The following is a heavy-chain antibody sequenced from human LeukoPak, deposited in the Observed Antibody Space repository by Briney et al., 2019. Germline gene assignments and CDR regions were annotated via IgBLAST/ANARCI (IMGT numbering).Heavy chain of an antibody. Sequence: PGGSLRLSCAASGFTFDDYGMSWVRQAPGKGLEWVSGINWNGGSTGYADSVKGRFTISRDNAKNSLYLQMNSLRAEDTALYYCARGTIEWELLPEHFQHWGQGTLVTVSS. J-gene: IGHJ1*01. D-gene: IGHD1-26*01. CDR1: GFTFDDYG. V-gene: IGHV3-20*04. CDR3: ARGTIEWELLPEHFQH. CDR2: INWNGGST.